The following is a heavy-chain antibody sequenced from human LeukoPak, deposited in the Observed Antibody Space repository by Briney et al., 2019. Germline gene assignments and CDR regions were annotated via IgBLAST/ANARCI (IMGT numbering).Heavy chain of an antibody. CDR2: INPNSGGT. CDR1: GYTFTGYY. Sequence: ASVKVSCKASGYTFTGYYIHWVRQAPGQGLEWMGWINPNSGGTNYAQKFQGRVTMTRDTSTSTVYMELSSLRSEDTAVYYCASVPVGSSAFDYWGQGTLVTVSS. J-gene: IGHJ4*02. CDR3: ASVPVGSSAFDY. D-gene: IGHD1-26*01. V-gene: IGHV1-2*02.